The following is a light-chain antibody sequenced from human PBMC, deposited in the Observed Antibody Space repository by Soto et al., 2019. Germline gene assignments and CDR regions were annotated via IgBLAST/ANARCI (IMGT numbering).Light chain of an antibody. Sequence: DIQMTDSPSSLSASEGDRVTITCRASQGISNHLAWYQQQPGKLPKLLIYAASILQSGVPSRFSGSGSGTDFTLTISSLQPEDAGIYYCQKFTSAPFTFGGVTKVDIK. J-gene: IGKJ4*01. CDR1: QGISNH. CDR3: QKFTSAPFT. CDR2: AAS. V-gene: IGKV1-27*01.